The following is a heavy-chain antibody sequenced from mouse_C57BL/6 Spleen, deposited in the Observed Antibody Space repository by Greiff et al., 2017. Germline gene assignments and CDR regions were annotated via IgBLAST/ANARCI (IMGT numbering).Heavy chain of an antibody. Sequence: VQLQQPGAELVKPGASVKLSCKASGYTFTSYWMHWVKQRPGQGLEWIGMIHPNSGSTNYNEKFKSKATLTVDKSSSTAYMQLSSLTSEDSAVYYCARSPGSGFYYAMDYWGQGTSVTVSS. CDR3: ARSPGSGFYYAMDY. D-gene: IGHD3-2*02. CDR2: IHPNSGST. CDR1: GYTFTSYW. J-gene: IGHJ4*01. V-gene: IGHV1-64*01.